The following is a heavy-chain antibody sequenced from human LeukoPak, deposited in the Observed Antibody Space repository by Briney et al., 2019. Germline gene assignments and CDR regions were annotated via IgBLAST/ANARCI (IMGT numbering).Heavy chain of an antibody. CDR1: GFIFSGST. D-gene: IGHD2-15*01. V-gene: IGHV3-30*01. Sequence: GGSLRLSCAASGFIFSGSTMHWVHQAPGKGLEWVAVLSYDAKNEYYGDSLKNRFTISRDNSKDTLYLQVNSLRHEDTAVYYCVKDGGGSILEHWGQGTLVTVSS. CDR3: VKDGGGSILEH. J-gene: IGHJ4*02. CDR2: LSYDAKNE.